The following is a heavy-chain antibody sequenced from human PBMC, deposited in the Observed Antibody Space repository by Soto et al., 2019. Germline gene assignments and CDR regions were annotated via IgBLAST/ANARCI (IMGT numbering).Heavy chain of an antibody. CDR3: ARCPSRWSVVAATGGAFDI. D-gene: IGHD2-15*01. V-gene: IGHV3-48*01. Sequence: GGSLRLSCAASGFTFSSYSMNWVRQAPGKGLEWVSYISSSSSTIYYADSVKGRFTISRDNAKNSLYLQMNSLRAEDTAVYYCARCPSRWSVVAATGGAFDIWGQGTMVTVSS. CDR1: GFTFSSYS. J-gene: IGHJ3*02. CDR2: ISSSSSTI.